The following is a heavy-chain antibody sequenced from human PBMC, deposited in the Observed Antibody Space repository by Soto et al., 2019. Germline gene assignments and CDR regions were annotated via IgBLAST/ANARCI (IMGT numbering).Heavy chain of an antibody. D-gene: IGHD3-16*01. CDR1: GGSISSYY. CDR3: ARRGGQARTRAFDI. CDR2: IYYSGST. J-gene: IGHJ3*02. V-gene: IGHV4-59*01. Sequence: PSETLSLTCTVSGGSISSYYWSWIRQPPGKGLEWIGYIYYSGSTNYNPSLKSRVTISVDTSKNQFSLKLSSVTAADTAVYYCARRGGQARTRAFDIWGQGTMVNVSS.